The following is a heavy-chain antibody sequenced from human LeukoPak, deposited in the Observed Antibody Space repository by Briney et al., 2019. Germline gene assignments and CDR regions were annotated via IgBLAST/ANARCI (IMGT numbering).Heavy chain of an antibody. CDR1: GGSLNGHY. CDR3: ASPGIAAAGDDY. J-gene: IGHJ4*02. CDR2: IHYSGST. Sequence: SSETLSLTCAVYGGSLNGHYWSWIRQPPGKGLEWIGYIHYSGSTNYNPSLKSRVTISVDTSKNQFSLKLSSVTAADTAVYYCASPGIAAAGDDYWGQGTLVTVSS. V-gene: IGHV4-59*11. D-gene: IGHD6-13*01.